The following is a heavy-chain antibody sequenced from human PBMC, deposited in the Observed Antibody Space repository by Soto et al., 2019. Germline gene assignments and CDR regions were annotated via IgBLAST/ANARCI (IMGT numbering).Heavy chain of an antibody. CDR2: IYDSGST. J-gene: IGHJ4*02. V-gene: IGHV4-4*02. CDR3: ARVAVAGTRVDY. D-gene: IGHD6-19*01. Sequence: QVQLQESGPGLVKPSGTLSLTCAVSGGSISSSNWWSWVRQPPGKGLEWIGEIYDSGSTNYNPSLKSRDTISVDKAKNQFSLKLSSVTAADTAVYYCARVAVAGTRVDYWGQGTLGTVSS. CDR1: GGSISSSNW.